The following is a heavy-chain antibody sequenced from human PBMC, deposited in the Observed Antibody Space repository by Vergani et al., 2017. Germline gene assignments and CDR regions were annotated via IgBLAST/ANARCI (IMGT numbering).Heavy chain of an antibody. CDR3: AKDLGGYCSSTSCSPGAAFDI. CDR2: ISYDGSNK. Sequence: QVQLVESGGGVVQPGRSLRLSCAASGFTFSSYGMHWVRQAPGKGLEWVAVISYDGSNKYYADSVKGRFTISRDNSKNTLYLQMNSLRAEDTAVYYWAKDLGGYCSSTSCSPGAAFDIWGQGTMVTVSS. J-gene: IGHJ3*02. V-gene: IGHV3-30*18. CDR1: GFTFSSYG. D-gene: IGHD2-2*01.